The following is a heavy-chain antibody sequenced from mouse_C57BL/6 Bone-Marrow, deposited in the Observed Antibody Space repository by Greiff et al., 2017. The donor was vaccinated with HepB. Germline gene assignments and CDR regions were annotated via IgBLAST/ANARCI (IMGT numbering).Heavy chain of an antibody. CDR1: GFTFSDAW. D-gene: IGHD2-4*01. CDR3: TRRDDYGRDY. V-gene: IGHV6-6*01. J-gene: IGHJ2*01. Sequence: EVQLQESGGGLVQPGGSMKLSCAASGFTFSDAWMDWVRQSPEKGLEWVAEIRNKANNHATYYAESVKGRFTISRDDSKSSVYLQMNSLRAEDTGIYYCTRRDDYGRDYWGQGTTLTVSS. CDR2: IRNKANNHAT.